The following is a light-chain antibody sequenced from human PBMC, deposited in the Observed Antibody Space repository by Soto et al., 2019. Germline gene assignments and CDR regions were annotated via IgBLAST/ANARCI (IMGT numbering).Light chain of an antibody. CDR2: AAS. J-gene: IGKJ1*01. CDR1: QGISTY. Sequence: IQLTQSPSFLSASVEDRVTITCRASQGISTYLAWYQQKPGKAPKLLIYAASTLQSGVPSRFSGSGSGTEFTLTITSLQPDDFATYYCQQYHSFWTFGQGTKV. CDR3: QQYHSFWT. V-gene: IGKV1-9*01.